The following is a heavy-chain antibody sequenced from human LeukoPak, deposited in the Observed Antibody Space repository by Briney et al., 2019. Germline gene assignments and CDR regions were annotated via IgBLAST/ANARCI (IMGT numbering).Heavy chain of an antibody. CDR1: GFTFSSYS. Sequence: GSLRLSCAASGFTFSSYSMNWVRQAPGKGLEWVSSISSSSSYIHYADSVKGRFTISRDNAKNSLYLQMNSLRAEDTAVYYCARRNEYYYYGMDVWGKGTTVTVSS. V-gene: IGHV3-21*01. J-gene: IGHJ6*04. CDR2: ISSSSSYI. CDR3: ARRNEYYYYGMDV. D-gene: IGHD1-1*01.